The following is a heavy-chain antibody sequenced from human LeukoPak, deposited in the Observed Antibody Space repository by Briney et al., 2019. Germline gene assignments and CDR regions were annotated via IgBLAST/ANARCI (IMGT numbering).Heavy chain of an antibody. CDR2: IYTSGST. J-gene: IGHJ6*02. Sequence: PSETLSLTCTVSGDSISSYYWSWIRQPAGKGPEWIGRIYTSGSTNYNPSLKSRVTMSVDTSKNQFSLKLSSVTAADTAVYYCARDSYSSGWYGYYYGMDVWGQGTTVTVSS. CDR3: ARDSYSSGWYGYYYGMDV. CDR1: GDSISSYY. D-gene: IGHD6-19*01. V-gene: IGHV4-4*07.